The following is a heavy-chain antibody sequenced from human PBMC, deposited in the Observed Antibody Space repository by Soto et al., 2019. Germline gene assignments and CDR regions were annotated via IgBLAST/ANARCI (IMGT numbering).Heavy chain of an antibody. CDR3: AREGINAGIRPWGDAFDI. CDR1: GYTSTGYV. V-gene: IGHV1-3*04. Sequence: QVQLVQSGAEVKKPGASVKISCEASGYTSTGYVMHWVRQAPGQRPEWMGWISTGTGNTRSSQRFQGRVTFTGDASASTFYMGLSSLTFEDKAVYYCAREGINAGIRPWGDAFDIWGQGTMVTVSS. D-gene: IGHD3-10*01. CDR2: ISTGTGNT. J-gene: IGHJ3*02.